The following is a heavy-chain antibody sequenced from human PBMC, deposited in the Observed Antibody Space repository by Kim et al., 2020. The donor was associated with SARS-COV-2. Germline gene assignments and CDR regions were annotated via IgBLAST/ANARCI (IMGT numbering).Heavy chain of an antibody. V-gene: IGHV1-69*04. CDR1: GGTFSSYA. CDR3: ARDPEVVAAPPYYYGMDV. CDR2: IIPILGIA. D-gene: IGHD2-15*01. J-gene: IGHJ6*02. Sequence: SVNVSCKASGGTFSSYAISWVRQAPGQGLEWMGRIIPILGIANYAQKFQGRVTITADKSTSTAYMELSSLRSEDTAVYYCARDPEVVAAPPYYYGMDVWGQGTTVTVSS.